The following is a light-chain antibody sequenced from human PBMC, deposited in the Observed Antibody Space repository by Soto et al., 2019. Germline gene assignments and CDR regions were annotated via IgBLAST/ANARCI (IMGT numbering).Light chain of an antibody. CDR3: QQGYSRPRT. Sequence: DIQLIQSPSSLSASVGDRVTITCLAIQSISTSLNWYEQKPGKAPNLLIFTSSNLESGVPSRFSGSGSGTDFTLTISSLQPEDFETYFCQQGYSRPRTFGQGTKVDIK. J-gene: IGKJ1*01. V-gene: IGKV1-39*01. CDR1: QSISTS. CDR2: TSS.